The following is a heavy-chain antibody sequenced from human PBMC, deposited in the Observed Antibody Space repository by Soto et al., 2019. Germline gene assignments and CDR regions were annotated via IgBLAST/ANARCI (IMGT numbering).Heavy chain of an antibody. J-gene: IGHJ4*02. V-gene: IGHV4-31*03. CDR3: ACRVTSCPFDY. Sequence: QVQLQESGPGLVKPSQTLSLSCTVFGASISSDGYYWNWIRQHPGKGLEWIGHIYYSGSTHYNPSLGRRVTFSVELTKNLFSLKLASVIVADTAVYYCACRVTSCPFDYWGQGTLVTVSS. CDR2: IYYSGST. CDR1: GASISSDGYY. D-gene: IGHD2-15*01.